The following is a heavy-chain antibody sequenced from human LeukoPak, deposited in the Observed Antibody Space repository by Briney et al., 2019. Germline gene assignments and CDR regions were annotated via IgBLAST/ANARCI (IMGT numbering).Heavy chain of an antibody. Sequence: KPSETLSLTCTVSGGSISSGGYYWSWIRQHPGKGLEWIGYIYYSGSTYYNPSLKSRVTISVDTSKNQFSLKLSSVTAADTAVYYCARESVATIQRGFDYWGQGTLVTVSS. CDR2: IYYSGST. CDR3: ARESVATIQRGFDY. J-gene: IGHJ4*02. CDR1: GGSISSGGYY. V-gene: IGHV4-31*03. D-gene: IGHD5-12*01.